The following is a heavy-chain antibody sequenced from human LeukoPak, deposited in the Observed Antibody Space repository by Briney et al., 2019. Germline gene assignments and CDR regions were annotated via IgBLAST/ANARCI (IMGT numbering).Heavy chain of an antibody. Sequence: ASVKVSCKASGYTFTGYYMHWVRQAPGHGLEWMGWINPNSGGTNYAQKFQGRVTMTRDTSISTAYMDLSRLRSDDTDVYYCAREAGTTVYVYWGQGTVVTVSS. V-gene: IGHV1-2*02. CDR2: INPNSGGT. J-gene: IGHJ4*02. D-gene: IGHD1-7*01. CDR1: GYTFTGYY. CDR3: AREAGTTVYVY.